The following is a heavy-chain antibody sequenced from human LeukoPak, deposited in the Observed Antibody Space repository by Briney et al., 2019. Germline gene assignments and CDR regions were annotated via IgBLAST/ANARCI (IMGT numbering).Heavy chain of an antibody. J-gene: IGHJ4*02. CDR2: IKSKTDGGTT. Sequence: GGSLRLSCAASGFTFSNAWMSWVRQAPGKGLEWVGRIKSKTDGGTTDYAAPVKGRFTISRDDSKNTLYLQMNSLKTEDTAVYYCTTEGIGGSFGLDYWGQGTLVTVSS. CDR3: TTEGIGGSFGLDY. D-gene: IGHD3-10*01. CDR1: GFTFSNAW. V-gene: IGHV3-15*01.